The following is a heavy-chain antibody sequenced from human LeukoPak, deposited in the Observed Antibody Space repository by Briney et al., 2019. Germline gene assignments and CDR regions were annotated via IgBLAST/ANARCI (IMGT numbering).Heavy chain of an antibody. CDR3: ARHLSSYGPGFWYFDL. Sequence: GGSLRLSCAASAFTFSSYWIHLVRQAPGEGVGWVSRINGDGIGTSYADSVKGRFTISRDNARSTPYLQMNSQRQEVPPMYNIARHLSSYGPGFWYFDLWGRGTLVTVSS. CDR2: INGDGIGT. CDR1: AFTFSSYW. V-gene: IGHV3-74*01. J-gene: IGHJ2*01. D-gene: IGHD5-18*01.